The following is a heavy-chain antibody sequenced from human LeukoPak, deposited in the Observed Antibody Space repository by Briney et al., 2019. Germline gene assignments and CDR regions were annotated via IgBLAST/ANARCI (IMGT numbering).Heavy chain of an antibody. CDR3: ARVLGYCSSKGECMDV. CDR1: GGSISSYY. J-gene: IGHJ6*02. Sequence: PSETLSLTCTVSGGSISSYYWGWIRQPPGKGLEWIGSIYYSGSTYYNPSLKSRVTISVDTSKNQFSLKLSSVTAADTAVYYCARVLGYCSSKGECMDVWGQGTTVTVSS. V-gene: IGHV4-39*07. D-gene: IGHD2-2*01. CDR2: IYYSGST.